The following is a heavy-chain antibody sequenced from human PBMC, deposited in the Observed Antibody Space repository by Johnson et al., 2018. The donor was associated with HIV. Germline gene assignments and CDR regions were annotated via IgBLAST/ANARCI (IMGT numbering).Heavy chain of an antibody. D-gene: IGHD3-10*01. V-gene: IGHV3-66*01. CDR2: IYSGGST. CDR1: GFTVTTKY. CDR3: ASEVRGVLDI. J-gene: IGHJ3*02. Sequence: VQLVESGGGLAQPGGSLRLSCAASGFTVTTKYMSWVRQAPGKGLEWVSVIYSGGSTYYADSVKGRFTISRDNSKNTLYLQMNSLRVEDTAVYYCASEVRGVLDIWGQGTMVTVSS.